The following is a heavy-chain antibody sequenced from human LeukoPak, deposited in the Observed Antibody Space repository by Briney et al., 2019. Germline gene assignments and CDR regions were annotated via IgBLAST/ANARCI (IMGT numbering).Heavy chain of an antibody. CDR3: ARGPYSYDSSGAFDI. CDR1: GGSLSGYY. D-gene: IGHD3-22*01. CDR2: INHSGST. Sequence: SETLSLTCAVSGGSLSGYYWTWIRQPPGKGLEWLGEINHSGSTNYNPSLKSRVTISVDTSKKQFFLKLNSVTAADTAVYYCARGPYSYDSSGAFDIWGQGTMVTVSS. J-gene: IGHJ3*02. V-gene: IGHV4-34*01.